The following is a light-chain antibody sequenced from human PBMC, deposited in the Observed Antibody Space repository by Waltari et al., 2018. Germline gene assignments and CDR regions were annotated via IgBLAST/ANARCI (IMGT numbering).Light chain of an antibody. V-gene: IGKV3-11*01. J-gene: IGKJ4*01. Sequence: IVLTQSPATLSLSPGERATLSCRASQCVSNFLAWYQQKPGQAPRLLIYEASKRATGIPARFSGSGSGTDFTLTISSLEPEDFAVYYCQQRSNWPPLTFGGGTKVEIK. CDR2: EAS. CDR3: QQRSNWPPLT. CDR1: QCVSNF.